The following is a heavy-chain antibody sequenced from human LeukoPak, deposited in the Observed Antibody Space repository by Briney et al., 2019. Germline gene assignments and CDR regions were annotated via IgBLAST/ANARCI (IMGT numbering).Heavy chain of an antibody. D-gene: IGHD3-10*01. V-gene: IGHV1-69*06. CDR3: AREVYGSGSYYLDY. CDR1: GGTFSSYA. J-gene: IGHJ4*02. CDR2: IIPIFGTA. Sequence: SVKVSCKASGGTFSSYAISWVRQAPGQGLEWMGGIIPIFGTANYAQKFQGRVTITADKSTSTAYMELSSLRSEDAAVYYCAREVYGSGSYYLDYWGQGTLVTVSS.